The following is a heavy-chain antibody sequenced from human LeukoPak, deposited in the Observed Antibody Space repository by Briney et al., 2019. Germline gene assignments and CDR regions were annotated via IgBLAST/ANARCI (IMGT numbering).Heavy chain of an antibody. CDR3: ARLYSSSWYGRGYYFDY. J-gene: IGHJ4*02. V-gene: IGHV4-34*01. Sequence: SETLSPTCAVYGGSFSGYYWSRIRQPPGKGLEWIGEINHSGSTNYNPSLKSRVTISVDTSKNQFSLKLSSVTAADTAVYYCARLYSSSWYGRGYYFDYWGQGTLVTVSS. CDR1: GGSFSGYY. CDR2: INHSGST. D-gene: IGHD6-13*01.